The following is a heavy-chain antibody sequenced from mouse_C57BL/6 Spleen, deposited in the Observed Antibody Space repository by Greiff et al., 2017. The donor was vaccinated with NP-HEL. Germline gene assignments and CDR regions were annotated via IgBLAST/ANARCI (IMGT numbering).Heavy chain of an antibody. Sequence: QVQLQQSGPGLVQPSQSLSITCTVSGFSLTSYGVHWVRQSPGKGLAWLGVIWSGGSTDYNAAFMSRLSITKDNSKSQVFFKMNSLQADDTAIYYCAKNEGGNYVGFADWGQGTLVTVSA. D-gene: IGHD2-1*01. CDR2: IWSGGST. CDR1: GFSLTSYG. V-gene: IGHV2-5*01. CDR3: AKNEGGNYVGFAD. J-gene: IGHJ3*01.